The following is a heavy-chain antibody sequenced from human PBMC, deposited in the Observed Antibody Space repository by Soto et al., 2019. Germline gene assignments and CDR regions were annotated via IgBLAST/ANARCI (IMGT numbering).Heavy chain of an antibody. Sequence: SQTLSLTCAISGDSVSSNSAAWNWIRQSPSRGLEWLGRTYYRSKWYNHYAVSVKSRITVNPDTSKNQFSLELNSVTAADTAVYYCARVRAGYSSTRYDYWGQGTLVTVSS. CDR2: TYYRSKWYN. J-gene: IGHJ4*02. CDR3: ARVRAGYSSTRYDY. V-gene: IGHV6-1*01. CDR1: GDSVSSNSAA. D-gene: IGHD6-13*01.